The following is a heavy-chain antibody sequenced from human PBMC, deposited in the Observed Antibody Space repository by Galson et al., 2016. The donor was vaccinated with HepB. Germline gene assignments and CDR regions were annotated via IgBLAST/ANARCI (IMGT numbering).Heavy chain of an antibody. V-gene: IGHV3-48*04. CDR2: ISSTLSRI. Sequence: SLRLSCAASGFNFSTYNMNWVRQAPGKGLEWLSYISSTLSRIDYADSVKGRFTISRDNAKNSLYLQMNSLRAEDTAVYYCARAGGTVYYHDSSGYSTWGQGTLVTVSS. CDR3: ARAGGTVYYHDSSGYST. D-gene: IGHD3-22*01. J-gene: IGHJ5*02. CDR1: GFNFSTYN.